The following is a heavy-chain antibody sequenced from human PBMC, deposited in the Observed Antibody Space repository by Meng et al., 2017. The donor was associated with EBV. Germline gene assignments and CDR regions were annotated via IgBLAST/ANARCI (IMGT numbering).Heavy chain of an antibody. Sequence: EAQVVGAGGGLGRPGGSLRLLCAATGFTFDDYGMNWVRQVPGKGLELVAGINWNGENTGYVDSVKGRFTISRDNAKNFLYLQMDSLRAEDTAFYHCARAGISIFWQHWFDPWGQGTLVTVSS. D-gene: IGHD3-3*01. CDR1: GFTFDDYG. V-gene: IGHV3-20*01. CDR3: ARAGISIFWQHWFDP. J-gene: IGHJ5*02. CDR2: INWNGENT.